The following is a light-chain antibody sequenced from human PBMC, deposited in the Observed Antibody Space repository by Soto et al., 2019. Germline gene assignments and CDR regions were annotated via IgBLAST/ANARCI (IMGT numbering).Light chain of an antibody. V-gene: IGKV3-11*01. CDR1: QSVSSY. CDR3: QQRSHWPRT. CDR2: DAS. Sequence: EIVLTQSPATLSLSPGERVTLSCRASQSVSSYLAWYQQKPGQAPRLLIYDASNRATGIPARFSGSGSGTDFTLTISSLEPEDFAVYYCQQRSHWPRTFGQGTRLEIK. J-gene: IGKJ1*01.